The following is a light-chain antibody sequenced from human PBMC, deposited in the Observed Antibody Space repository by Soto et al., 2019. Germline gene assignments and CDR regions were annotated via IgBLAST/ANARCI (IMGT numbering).Light chain of an antibody. V-gene: IGKV1-5*03. CDR2: KAS. CDR1: QPIDRY. CDR3: QQHNSFSIT. Sequence: IQMTQSPSSLSASVGDTVTITCQASQPIDRYLNWFQQKSGQAPKLLIYKASSLESGVPSRFSGSGSGTEFTLTINSLQADDFATYYCQQHNSFSITFGQGTRLEIK. J-gene: IGKJ5*01.